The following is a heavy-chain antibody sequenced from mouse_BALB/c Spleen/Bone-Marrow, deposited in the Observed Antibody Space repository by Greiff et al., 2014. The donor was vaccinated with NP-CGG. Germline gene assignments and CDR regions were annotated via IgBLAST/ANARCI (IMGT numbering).Heavy chain of an antibody. V-gene: IGHV14-3*02. CDR1: GFNIKDTY. CDR2: IDPANGNS. Sequence: EVQVVESGAELVKPGASVKLSCTASGFNIKDTYMHWVKQRPEQGLEWIGRIDPANGNSKYDPKFKGKATITADTSSNTAYLQLSSLTSEDTAVYYCAFITTVVEYYFDYWGQGTTLTVSS. D-gene: IGHD1-1*01. CDR3: AFITTVVEYYFDY. J-gene: IGHJ2*01.